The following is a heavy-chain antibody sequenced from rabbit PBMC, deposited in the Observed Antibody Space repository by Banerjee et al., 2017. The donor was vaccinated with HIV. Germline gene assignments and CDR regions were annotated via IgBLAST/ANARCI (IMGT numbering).Heavy chain of an antibody. CDR2: IYVGGGDNT. Sequence: QDQLEESGGDLVKPEGSLTLTCTASGFSFSSSYWICWVRQAPGKGLEWIACIYVGGGDNTYYATWAKGRFTISKTSSTTVTLQMTSLTAADTATYFCARDLAGVIGWNFNLWGPGTLVTVS. V-gene: IGHV1S45*01. D-gene: IGHD4-1*01. CDR3: ARDLAGVIGWNFNL. J-gene: IGHJ4*01. CDR1: GFSFSSSYW.